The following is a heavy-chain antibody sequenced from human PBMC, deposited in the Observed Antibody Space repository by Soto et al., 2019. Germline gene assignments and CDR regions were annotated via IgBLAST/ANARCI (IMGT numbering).Heavy chain of an antibody. CDR3: ARDTARAMVRIYYGMDV. V-gene: IGHV3-33*01. CDR2: IWYDGSNK. D-gene: IGHD3-10*01. Sequence: QVQLVESGGGVVQPGRSLRLSCAASGFTISSYGMHWVRQAPGKGLEWVAVIWYDGSNKYYADSVKGRFTISRDNSKNTLYLQVNSLRAEDTAVYYCARDTARAMVRIYYGMDVWGQGTTVTVSS. CDR1: GFTISSYG. J-gene: IGHJ6*02.